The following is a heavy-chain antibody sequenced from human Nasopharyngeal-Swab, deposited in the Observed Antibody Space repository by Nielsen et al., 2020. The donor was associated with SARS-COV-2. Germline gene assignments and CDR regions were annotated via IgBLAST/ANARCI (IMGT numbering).Heavy chain of an antibody. Sequence: SETLSLTCTVSGDSITASYWSWIRQPPGKGLEWIGYIYYSGETKYNPSLKSRLTMSLDMSKNQIPLNLRSVTAADTAVYFCARSTYYFGAGSSYNYYFDNWGQGTLVTVSS. V-gene: IGHV4-59*08. CDR1: GDSITASY. CDR3: ARSTYYFGAGSSYNYYFDN. J-gene: IGHJ4*02. D-gene: IGHD3-10*01. CDR2: IYYSGET.